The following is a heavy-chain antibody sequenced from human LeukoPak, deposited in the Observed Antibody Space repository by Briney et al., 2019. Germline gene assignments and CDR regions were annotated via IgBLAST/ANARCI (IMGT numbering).Heavy chain of an antibody. CDR1: GYTFTGYY. CDR3: VRGYSFGPYGMDV. D-gene: IGHD2-15*01. J-gene: IGHJ6*02. CDR2: INPNSGGT. Sequence: GAAVKVSCKASGYTFTGYYMHWVRQAPGQGLEYMGWINPNSGGTNYAQKFQGRVTMTRDTSINTAYMELSRLRSDDTAVYFCVRGYSFGPYGMDVWGQGTTVTVSS. V-gene: IGHV1-2*02.